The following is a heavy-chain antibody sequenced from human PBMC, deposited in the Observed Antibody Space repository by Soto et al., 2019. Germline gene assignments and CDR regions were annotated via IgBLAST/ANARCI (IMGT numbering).Heavy chain of an antibody. V-gene: IGHV3-9*01. Sequence: EVQLVESGGGLVQPGRSLRLSCAASGFTFDDYAMHWVRQAPGKGLEWVSGISWNSGSIGYADSVKGRFTISRDNAKNSLYLQMNSLRAEYTSLYYCAKSYYDILTGYYIDYWGQGTLVTVSS. CDR3: AKSYYDILTGYYIDY. CDR2: ISWNSGSI. D-gene: IGHD3-9*01. CDR1: GFTFDDYA. J-gene: IGHJ4*02.